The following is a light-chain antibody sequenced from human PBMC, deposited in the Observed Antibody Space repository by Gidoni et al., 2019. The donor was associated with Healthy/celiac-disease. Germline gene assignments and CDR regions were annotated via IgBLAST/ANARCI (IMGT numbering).Light chain of an antibody. J-gene: IGKJ1*01. CDR2: WAS. CDR3: QQYYSTPPWT. V-gene: IGKV4-1*01. CDR1: QSVLYSSNNKNY. Sequence: DIVMTQSPDSLAVSLGERATINCKSSQSVLYSSNNKNYLAWYQQKPGQTPKLLIYWASTRESGVPDRFSGSGSGTDFTLTISSLQAEDVAVYYCQQYYSTPPWTFGQXTKVEIK.